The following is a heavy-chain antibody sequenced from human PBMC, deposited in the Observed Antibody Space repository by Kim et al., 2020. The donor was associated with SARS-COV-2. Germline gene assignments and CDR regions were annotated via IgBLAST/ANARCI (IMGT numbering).Heavy chain of an antibody. CDR2: ISHDGRSS. J-gene: IGHJ6*02. D-gene: IGHD1-26*01. V-gene: IGHV3-23*01. CDR3: AKDVWDYSGMDV. Sequence: GGSLRLSCAASGFSFSSCAMTWVRQVPGKGLEWVSSISHDGRSSHYANSVKGRFTISRDDSKNTLYLQLSSLRGEDTALYYCAKDVWDYSGMDVWGQGTT. CDR1: GFSFSSCA.